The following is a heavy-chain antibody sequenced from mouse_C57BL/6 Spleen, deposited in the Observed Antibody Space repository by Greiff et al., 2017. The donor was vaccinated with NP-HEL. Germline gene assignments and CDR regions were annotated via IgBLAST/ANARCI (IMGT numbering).Heavy chain of an antibody. J-gene: IGHJ4*01. CDR1: GYSITSGYY. CDR2: ISYDGSN. V-gene: IGHV3-6*01. D-gene: IGHD3-2*02. Sequence: EVHLVESGPGLVKPSQSLSLTCSVTGYSITSGYYWNWIRQFPGNKLEWMGYISYDGSNNYNPSLKNRISITRDTSKNQFFLKLNSVTTEDTATYYCAPTAQSYAMDYWGQGTSVTVSS. CDR3: APTAQSYAMDY.